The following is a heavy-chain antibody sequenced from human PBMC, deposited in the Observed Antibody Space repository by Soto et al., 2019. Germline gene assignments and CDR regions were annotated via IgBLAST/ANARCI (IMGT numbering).Heavy chain of an antibody. J-gene: IGHJ4*02. CDR2: ISYSGST. Sequence: QVQLQESGPGLVKPSQTLSLTCTVSGGSISSGNYYWSWIRQPPGKGLEWIGFISYSGSTYYSTSLKSRVTISVYTSKSLFSLNLSFVTAADTAVYYCATMGTPATGLYFFDYWGQGSLVTVSS. D-gene: IGHD2-15*01. CDR3: ATMGTPATGLYFFDY. V-gene: IGHV4-30-4*01. CDR1: GGSISSGNYY.